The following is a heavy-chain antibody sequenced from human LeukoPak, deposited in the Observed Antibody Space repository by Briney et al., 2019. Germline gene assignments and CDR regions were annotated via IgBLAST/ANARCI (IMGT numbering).Heavy chain of an antibody. D-gene: IGHD6-19*01. Sequence: ASVKVSCKTSGYTFINYGISWVRQAPGQGLEWMGWISAYNGNTNYAQKLQGRVTMTTDTSTSTAYMELRSLRSDDTAVYYCARYSSGFNWFDPWGQGTLVTVSS. V-gene: IGHV1-18*01. CDR3: ARYSSGFNWFDP. CDR2: ISAYNGNT. CDR1: GYTFINYG. J-gene: IGHJ5*02.